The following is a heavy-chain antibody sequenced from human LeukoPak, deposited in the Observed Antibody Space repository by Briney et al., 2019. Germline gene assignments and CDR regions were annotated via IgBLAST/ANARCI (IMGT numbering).Heavy chain of an antibody. D-gene: IGHD3-22*01. CDR1: GGSVSSGSYY. J-gene: IGHJ4*02. V-gene: IGHV4-61*01. CDR2: IYYSGST. CDR3: ARAHSSGRTFDY. Sequence: KPSEALSLTCTVSGGSVSSGSYYWSWIRQPPGKGLEWIGYIYYSGSTNYNPSLKSRVTISVDTSKNQFSLKLSSVTAADTAVYYCARAHSSGRTFDYWGQGTLVTVSS.